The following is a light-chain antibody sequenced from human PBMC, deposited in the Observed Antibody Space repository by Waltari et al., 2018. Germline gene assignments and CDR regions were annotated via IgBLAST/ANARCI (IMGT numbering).Light chain of an antibody. CDR2: WAS. J-gene: IGKJ1*01. CDR1: QSVLYSSSNKNY. CDR3: QQYYSTPWT. V-gene: IGKV4-1*01. Sequence: DIVMTQSPDSLAVSLGERATINCKSSQSVLYSSSNKNYLAWYQQKPGQPPKLLIYWASNRESGVPDRISGSGSGTDFTLTISSLQAEDVAVYYCQQYYSTPWTFGQGTKVEIK.